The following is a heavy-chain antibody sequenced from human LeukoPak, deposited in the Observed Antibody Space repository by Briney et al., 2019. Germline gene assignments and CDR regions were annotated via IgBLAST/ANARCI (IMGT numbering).Heavy chain of an antibody. D-gene: IGHD5-12*01. J-gene: IGHJ4*02. CDR2: ISSSGSTI. V-gene: IGHV3-11*01. CDR3: ASFLRYDYQSPLDY. Sequence: PGGSLRLSCAASGFTFSDYYMSWIRQAPGKGLEWVSYISSSGSTIYYADSVKGRFTISRDNAKNSLYLQMNSLRAEDTAVYYCASFLRYDYQSPLDYWGQGTLVTVSS. CDR1: GFTFSDYY.